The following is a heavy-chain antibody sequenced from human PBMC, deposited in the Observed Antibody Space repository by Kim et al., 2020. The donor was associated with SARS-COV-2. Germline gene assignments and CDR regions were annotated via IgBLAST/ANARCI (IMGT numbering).Heavy chain of an antibody. J-gene: IGHJ4*02. V-gene: IGHV3-21*01. CDR2: ISSSGTYI. D-gene: IGHD3-22*01. Sequence: GGSLRLSCAASGFTFSTSNMNWVRQAPGEGLEWVAFISSSGTYIYYVDSMKGRFTISRDNAKNSLYLQMNSLRAEDTAVYYCARDSPKGDDSGWGQGTLVTVSP. CDR1: GFTFSTSN. CDR3: ARDSPKGDDSG.